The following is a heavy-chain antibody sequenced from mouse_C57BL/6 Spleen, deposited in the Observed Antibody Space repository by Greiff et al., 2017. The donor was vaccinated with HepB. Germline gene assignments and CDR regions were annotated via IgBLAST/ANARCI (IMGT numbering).Heavy chain of an antibody. CDR1: GFTFSDYG. J-gene: IGHJ2*01. D-gene: IGHD1-1*01. V-gene: IGHV5-17*01. CDR3: ARDYYSLFDY. Sequence: EVKLVESGGGLVKPGGSLKLSCAASGFTFSDYGMHWVRQAPEKGLEWVAYISSGSSTIYYADTVKGRFTISRDNAKNTLFLQMTSLRSEDTAMYYCARDYYSLFDYWGQGTTLTVSS. CDR2: ISSGSSTI.